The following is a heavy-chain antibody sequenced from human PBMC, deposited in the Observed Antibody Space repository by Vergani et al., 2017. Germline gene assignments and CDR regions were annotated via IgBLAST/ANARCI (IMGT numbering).Heavy chain of an antibody. V-gene: IGHV7-4-1*01. J-gene: IGHJ4*02. CDR3: ARAKRGRLAVGATDS. Sequence: QEQLVQSGSELKKPGASVKVSCKASGYSFNNYAIHWVRQAPGQGLEWMGWINPTTGNPTYARALTGRFVFSLATSISTAYLQIGSLKAEDTAVYFCARAKRGRLAVGATDSWGQGTLLTVSS. D-gene: IGHD6-19*01. CDR2: INPTTGNP. CDR1: GYSFNNYA.